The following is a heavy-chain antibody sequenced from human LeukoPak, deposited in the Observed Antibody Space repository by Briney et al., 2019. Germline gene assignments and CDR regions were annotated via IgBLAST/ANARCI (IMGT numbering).Heavy chain of an antibody. D-gene: IGHD6-13*01. CDR2: ITNDGSST. CDR1: GLTFSSHW. V-gene: IGHV3-74*01. CDR3: AREDQQLVNYYYYYGMDV. Sequence: GGSLRLSCAASGLTFSSHWMHWVRQAPGKGLVWVSRITNDGSSTTYADSVKGRFTISRDNSKNTLYLQMNSLRAEDTAVYYCAREDQQLVNYYYYYGMDVWGQGTTVTVSS. J-gene: IGHJ6*02.